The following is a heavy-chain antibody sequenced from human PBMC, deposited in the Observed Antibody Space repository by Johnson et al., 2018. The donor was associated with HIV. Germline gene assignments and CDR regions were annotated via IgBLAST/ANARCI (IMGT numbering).Heavy chain of an antibody. Sequence: VQLVESGGGLIQPGGSLRLSCAASGFTFSSYWMSWVRQAPGKGLEWVANIKQDGSEKYYVDSVKGRFTISRDNAKNSLYLQMNSLRAEDTALYYCARAPGGSPRAAFDIWGQGTMVTVSS. V-gene: IGHV3-7*05. CDR2: IKQDGSEK. D-gene: IGHD2-15*01. CDR1: GFTFSSYW. CDR3: ARAPGGSPRAAFDI. J-gene: IGHJ3*02.